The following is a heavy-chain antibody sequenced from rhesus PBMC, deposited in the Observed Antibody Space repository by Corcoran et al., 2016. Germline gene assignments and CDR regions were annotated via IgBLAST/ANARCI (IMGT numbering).Heavy chain of an antibody. J-gene: IGHJ4*01. CDR1: GGSFSSYW. CDR2: INGNSGST. D-gene: IGHD3-28*01. Sequence: QVQLQESGPGLVKPSETLSLTCAVSGGSFSSYWWSWIRQPPGKGLEWIGEINGNSGSTNYNPSLKGRVTISKDASKNQFSLKLSSVTAADTAVYYCARLTYYYDSGYFDYWGQGVLVTVSS. V-gene: IGHV4-80*01. CDR3: ARLTYYYDSGYFDY.